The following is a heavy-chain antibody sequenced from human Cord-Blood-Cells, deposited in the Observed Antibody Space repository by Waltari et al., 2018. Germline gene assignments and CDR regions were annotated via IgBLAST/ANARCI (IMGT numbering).Heavy chain of an antibody. Sequence: QVRLQESGPGLVKPSETLSLTCAVSGYSISSGYYWGWIRQPPGNGLEWIGSIYHSGSTYYNPSLKSRVTISVDTSKNQFSLKLSSVTAADTAVYYCASERGYYGSGSYDAFDIWGQGTMVTVSS. CDR3: ASERGYYGSGSYDAFDI. D-gene: IGHD3-10*01. CDR1: GYSISSGYY. J-gene: IGHJ3*02. CDR2: IYHSGST. V-gene: IGHV4-38-2*01.